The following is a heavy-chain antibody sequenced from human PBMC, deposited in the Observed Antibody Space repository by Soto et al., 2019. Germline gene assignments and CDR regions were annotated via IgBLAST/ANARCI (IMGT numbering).Heavy chain of an antibody. CDR1: GDSINNYY. V-gene: IGHV4-59*01. Sequence: QVQLQESGPGLANPSETLSLTCTVSGDSINNYYWSWIRQPPGKRLEWIGYIYYTGSTTYNPSLERRVTMSVDTSKNQFSLKLNSVNAADTAVYYCAKYRRTEAEGFTLDYWGRGTLVTVSS. J-gene: IGHJ4*02. D-gene: IGHD6-13*01. CDR3: AKYRRTEAEGFTLDY. CDR2: IYYTGST.